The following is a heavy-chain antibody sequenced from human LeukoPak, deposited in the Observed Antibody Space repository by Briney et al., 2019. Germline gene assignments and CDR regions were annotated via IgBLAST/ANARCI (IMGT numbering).Heavy chain of an antibody. V-gene: IGHV4-59*01. Sequence: SETLSLTCTVSGGSISSYYWSWVRQPPGKGLEWIGYIYYSGSTNYNPSLKSRVTISVDTSKNQFSLKLSSVTPADTAVYYCARDSDRDYYDSSLYFDYWGQGTLVTVSS. CDR3: ARDSDRDYYDSSLYFDY. CDR1: GGSISSYY. D-gene: IGHD3-22*01. J-gene: IGHJ4*02. CDR2: IYYSGST.